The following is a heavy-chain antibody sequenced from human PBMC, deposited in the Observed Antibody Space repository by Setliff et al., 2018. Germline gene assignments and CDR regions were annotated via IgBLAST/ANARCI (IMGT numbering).Heavy chain of an antibody. D-gene: IGHD3-10*01. CDR3: AKVPITKVYFYMDV. CDR2: IYYSGNT. Sequence: NPSETLSLTCTVSGGSIRNYYWSWIRQPPGKGLEWIGYIYYSGNTNYNPSLKSRVTISVDTSKNQFSLKLSSVTAADTAVYYCAKVPITKVYFYMDVWGKGTTVTVSS. J-gene: IGHJ6*03. CDR1: GGSIRNYY. V-gene: IGHV4-59*08.